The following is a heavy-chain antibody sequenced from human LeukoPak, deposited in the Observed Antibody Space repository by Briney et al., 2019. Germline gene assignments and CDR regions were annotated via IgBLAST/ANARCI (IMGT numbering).Heavy chain of an antibody. CDR2: ISSSSSYI. CDR1: GFTFSSYS. V-gene: IGHV3-21*05. Sequence: GGSLRLSCAASGFTFSSYSMNWVRQAPGKGLEWVSYISSSSSYIYYADSVKGRFTISRDNAKNSLYLQMNSLRAEDTAVYYCARVEDCGGDCYSFDYWGQGTLVTVSS. CDR3: ARVEDCGGDCYSFDY. J-gene: IGHJ4*02. D-gene: IGHD2-21*02.